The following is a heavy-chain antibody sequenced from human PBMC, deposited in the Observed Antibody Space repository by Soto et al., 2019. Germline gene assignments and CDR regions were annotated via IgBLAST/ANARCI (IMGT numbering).Heavy chain of an antibody. J-gene: IGHJ6*02. CDR3: ARKREGEWELLRSNYYYGMDV. CDR2: ISSSSSYT. CDR1: GFTFSDYY. V-gene: IGHV3-11*06. D-gene: IGHD1-26*01. Sequence: GGSLRLSCAASGFTFSDYYMSWIRQAPGKGLEWVSYISSSSSYTNYADSVQGRFTISRDNAKTSLYLQMNSLRAEDTAVYYCARKREGEWELLRSNYYYGMDVWGQGTTVTVSS.